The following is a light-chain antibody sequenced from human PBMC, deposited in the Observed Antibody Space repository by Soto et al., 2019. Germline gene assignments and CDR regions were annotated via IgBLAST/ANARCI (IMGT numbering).Light chain of an antibody. J-gene: IGKJ1*01. CDR1: QGISTD. Sequence: DVKMTQSPSSLSASVGDRVTITCRASQGISTDLAWYQQKPWKPPKLLIFTASTLESGVPSRFSGSGSGTDFTLTVSSLQPEDVATYYCQRYNSVPPAFGQGTKVEIK. CDR3: QRYNSVPPA. V-gene: IGKV1-27*01. CDR2: TAS.